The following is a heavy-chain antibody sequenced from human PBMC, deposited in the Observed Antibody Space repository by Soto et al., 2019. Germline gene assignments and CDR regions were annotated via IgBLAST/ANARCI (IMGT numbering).Heavy chain of an antibody. CDR2: ISSSSSTI. CDR3: ARDPGGCSGGSCYSWYFDY. J-gene: IGHJ4*02. V-gene: IGHV3-48*01. CDR1: GFTFSSYS. D-gene: IGHD2-15*01. Sequence: GGSLRLSCAASGFTFSSYSMNWVRQAPGKGLEWVSYISSSSSTIYYADSVKGRFTISRHNAKNSLFLQMNSLRAEDTAVYYCARDPGGCSGGSCYSWYFDYWGQGTLVTVSS.